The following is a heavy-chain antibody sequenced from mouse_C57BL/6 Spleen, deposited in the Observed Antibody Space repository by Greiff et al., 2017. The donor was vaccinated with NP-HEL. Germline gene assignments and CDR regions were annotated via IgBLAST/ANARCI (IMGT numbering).Heavy chain of an antibody. CDR1: GFTFSSYA. J-gene: IGHJ2*01. CDR2: ISDGGSYT. CDR3: ARDRGGTDFDY. V-gene: IGHV5-4*01. Sequence: DVMLVESGGGLVKPGGSLKLSCAASGFTFSSYAMSWVRQTPEKRLEWVATISDGGSYTYYPDNVKGRFTISRDNAKNNLYLQMSHLKSEDTAMYYCARDRGGTDFDYWGQGTTLTVSS. D-gene: IGHD1-1*02.